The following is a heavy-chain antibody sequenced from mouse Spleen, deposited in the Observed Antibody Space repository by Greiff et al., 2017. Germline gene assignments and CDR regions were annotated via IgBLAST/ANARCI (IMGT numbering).Heavy chain of an antibody. CDR3: ARHEEIYSSMDY. V-gene: IGHV1-62-2*01. CDR2: FYPGSGSI. J-gene: IGHJ4*01. CDR1: GYTFTEYT. Sequence: QVQLKESGAELVKPGASVKLSCKASGYTFTEYTIHWVKQRPGQGLEWIGWFYPGSGSIKYNEKFKDKATLTADKSSSTVYMELSRLTSEDSAVYFCARHEEIYSSMDYWGQGTSVTVSS.